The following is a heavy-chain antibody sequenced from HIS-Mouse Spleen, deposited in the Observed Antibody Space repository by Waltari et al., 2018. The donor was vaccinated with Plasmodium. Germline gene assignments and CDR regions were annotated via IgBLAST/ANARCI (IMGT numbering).Heavy chain of an antibody. CDR2: INHSGST. CDR1: GGSFSGYY. V-gene: IGHV4-34*01. J-gene: IGHJ2*01. CDR3: ARGLRGHYWYFDL. Sequence: QVQLQQWGAGLLKPSETLSLTCAASGGSFSGYYWRWIRQPPGKGLEWIGEINHSGSTNYNPSLKSRVTISVDTSKNQFSLKLSSVTAADTAVYYCARGLRGHYWYFDLWGRGTLVTVSS. D-gene: IGHD3-10*01.